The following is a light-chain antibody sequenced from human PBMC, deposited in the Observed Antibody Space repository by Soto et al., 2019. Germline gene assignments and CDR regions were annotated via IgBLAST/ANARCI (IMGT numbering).Light chain of an antibody. CDR3: SSYTSSSTYV. V-gene: IGLV2-18*02. CDR1: SSYVGSYNR. Sequence: SVLTHPPSLSRAPGQSVTISCPGTSSYVGSYNRVSWYQQPPGTAPKLMIYEVSNRPSGVPDRFSGSKSGNTASLTISGLQAEDEADYYCSSYTSSSTYVFGTGTKVTVL. J-gene: IGLJ1*01. CDR2: EVS.